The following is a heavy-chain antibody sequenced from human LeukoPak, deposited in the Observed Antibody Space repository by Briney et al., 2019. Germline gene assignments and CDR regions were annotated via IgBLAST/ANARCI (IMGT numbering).Heavy chain of an antibody. CDR2: ISSSSSTI. J-gene: IGHJ3*02. V-gene: IGHV3-48*04. Sequence: PGGSLRLSCAASGFTFSSYSMNWVRQAPGKGLEWVSYISSSSSTIYYADSVKGRFTISRDNAKNSLYLQMNSLRAEDTAVYYCARDQVLKWEQHRAFDIWGQGTMVTVSS. CDR3: ARDQVLKWEQHRAFDI. D-gene: IGHD1-26*01. CDR1: GFTFSSYS.